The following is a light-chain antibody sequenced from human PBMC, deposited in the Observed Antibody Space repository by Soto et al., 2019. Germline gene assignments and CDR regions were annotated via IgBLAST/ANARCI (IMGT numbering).Light chain of an antibody. Sequence: DIVMTQSPLSLPVTPGEPASISCRSSQSLLHRNGNTDLDWYLQKPGQSPQLLICLVSDRASGVPDRFSGSGSGTDFTLKISRVEAEDVGGYYGIQALQTPYTFGQGAKLEIK. CDR1: QSLLHRNGNTD. V-gene: IGKV2-28*01. CDR2: LVS. CDR3: IQALQTPYT. J-gene: IGKJ2*01.